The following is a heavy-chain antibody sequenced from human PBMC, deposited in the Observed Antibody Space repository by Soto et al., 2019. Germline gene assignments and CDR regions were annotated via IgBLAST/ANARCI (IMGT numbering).Heavy chain of an antibody. Sequence: QFQLVQSGAEVKKPGSSVKVSCQASGGSFDNFAFAWVRQAPGQVPEWMGGLIPFFGTTNYAQEFEDRLTLTADESTNTAYMELSRLRSEDTAMYYWGRFCYRSVNYFYPDWFDPWGEGTLVTVSS. V-gene: IGHV1-69*12. CDR2: LIPFFGTT. D-gene: IGHD3-22*01. CDR1: GGSFDNFA. J-gene: IGHJ5*02. CDR3: GRFCYRSVNYFYPDWFDP.